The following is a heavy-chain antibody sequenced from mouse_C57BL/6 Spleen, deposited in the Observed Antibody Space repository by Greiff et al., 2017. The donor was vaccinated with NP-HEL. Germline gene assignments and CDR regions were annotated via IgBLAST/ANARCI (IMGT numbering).Heavy chain of an antibody. CDR3: ASPTIVTTGYFDV. D-gene: IGHD2-5*01. Sequence: EVKLVESGGDLVKPGGSLKLSCAASGFTFSSYGMSWVRQTPDKRLEWVATISSGGSYTYYPDSVKGRFTISRDNAKNNLYLQMSSLKSEDTAMYYCASPTIVTTGYFDVWGTGTTVTVSS. V-gene: IGHV5-6*01. CDR2: ISSGGSYT. CDR1: GFTFSSYG. J-gene: IGHJ1*03.